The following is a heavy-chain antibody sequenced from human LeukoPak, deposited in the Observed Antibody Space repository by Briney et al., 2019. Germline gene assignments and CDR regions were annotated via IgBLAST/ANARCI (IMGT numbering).Heavy chain of an antibody. J-gene: IGHJ4*02. V-gene: IGHV1-8*03. Sequence: ASVKVSCKASGYTFTSYDINWVRQATGQGLEWMGWMNPNSGNTGYAQKFQGRVTITRNTSISTAYMELSSLRSEDTAVYYCARTHSWSGYLVYWGQGTLVTVSS. D-gene: IGHD3-3*02. CDR2: MNPNSGNT. CDR3: ARTHSWSGYLVY. CDR1: GYTFTSYD.